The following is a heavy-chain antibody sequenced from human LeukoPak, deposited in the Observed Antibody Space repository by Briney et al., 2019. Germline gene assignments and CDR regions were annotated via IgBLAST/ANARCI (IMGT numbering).Heavy chain of an antibody. J-gene: IGHJ4*02. Sequence: GRSLRLSCAASGFTFSSYAMHWVRQAPGKGLEWVAVISYDGSNKYYADSVKGRFTISRDNSKNTLYLQMNSLRAEDTAVYYCARESTRPYIAVAGTLGYWGQGTLVTVSS. CDR2: ISYDGSNK. CDR1: GFTFSSYA. D-gene: IGHD6-19*01. V-gene: IGHV3-30-3*01. CDR3: ARESTRPYIAVAGTLGY.